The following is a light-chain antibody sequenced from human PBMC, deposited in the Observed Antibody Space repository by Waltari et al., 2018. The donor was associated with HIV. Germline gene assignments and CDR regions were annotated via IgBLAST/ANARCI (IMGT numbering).Light chain of an antibody. Sequence: QSALTQPASLSGSPGQSITFSRTGSSGDGHNYNYVPWYQHHPGKAPKLIIYEVTKRPSGVSSRFSGSKSGNTASLTISGLQPDDEAHYYCSSYTSLTTLVFGGGTKVTVL. J-gene: IGLJ3*02. V-gene: IGLV2-14*01. CDR3: SSYTSLTTLV. CDR1: SGDGHNYNY. CDR2: EVT.